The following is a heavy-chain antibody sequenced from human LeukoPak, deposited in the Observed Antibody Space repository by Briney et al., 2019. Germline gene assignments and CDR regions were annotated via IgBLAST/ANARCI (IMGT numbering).Heavy chain of an antibody. CDR2: IYYSGST. Sequence: KPSETLSLTCTVSGGSISSSSYYWGWIRQPPGKGLEWIGSIYYSGSTYYNPSLKSRVTISVDTSKNQFSLKLSSVTAADTAVYYCARRGDSSGYDFDYWGQGTLVTVSS. CDR1: GGSISSSSYY. D-gene: IGHD3-22*01. V-gene: IGHV4-39*01. CDR3: ARRGDSSGYDFDY. J-gene: IGHJ4*02.